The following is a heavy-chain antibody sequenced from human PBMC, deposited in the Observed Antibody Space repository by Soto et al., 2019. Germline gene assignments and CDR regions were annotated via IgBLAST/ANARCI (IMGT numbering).Heavy chain of an antibody. CDR2: ISSSSSYI. J-gene: IGHJ3*02. CDR3: ARGPSLLWFGEDAFDI. Sequence: GGSLSLSCAASGFTFSSYSMNWVRQAPGKGLEWVSSISSSSSYIYYADSVKGRFTISRDNAKNSLYLQMNSLRAEDTAVYYCARGPSLLWFGEDAFDIWGQGTMVTVSS. D-gene: IGHD3-10*01. CDR1: GFTFSSYS. V-gene: IGHV3-21*01.